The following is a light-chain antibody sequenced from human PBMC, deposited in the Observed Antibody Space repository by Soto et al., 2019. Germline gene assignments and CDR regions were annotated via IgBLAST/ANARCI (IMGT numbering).Light chain of an antibody. CDR1: QSVSSD. CDR2: DAS. CDR3: QQRSNWPPET. V-gene: IGKV3-11*01. Sequence: EIVLTQSPGTLSLSPGERATLSCRASQSVSSDFLVWYQQKPGQAPRLLIYDASNRATGIPARFSGSGSGTDFTLTISSLEPEDFAVYYCQQRSNWPPETFGQGTRLEIK. J-gene: IGKJ5*01.